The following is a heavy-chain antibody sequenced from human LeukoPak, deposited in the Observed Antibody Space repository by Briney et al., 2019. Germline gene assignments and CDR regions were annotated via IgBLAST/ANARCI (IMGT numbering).Heavy chain of an antibody. Sequence: SETLSLTCAVSGYSISSGYCWGWIRQPPGKGLEWIGSIYHSGSTYYNPSLKSRVTISVDTSKNQFSLKLSSVTAADTAVYYCARDLVLMVYHAPLSWANWFDPWGQGTLVTVSS. V-gene: IGHV4-38-2*02. CDR2: IYHSGST. CDR1: GYSISSGYC. CDR3: ARDLVLMVYHAPLSWANWFDP. D-gene: IGHD2-8*01. J-gene: IGHJ5*02.